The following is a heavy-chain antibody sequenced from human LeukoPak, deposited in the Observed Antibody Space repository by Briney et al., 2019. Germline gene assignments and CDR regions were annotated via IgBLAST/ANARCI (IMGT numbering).Heavy chain of an antibody. D-gene: IGHD1-1*01. CDR3: ARAPTGTGGWNWFDP. Sequence: PSETLSLTCTVSGGSISSYYWSWIRQPAGKGLELIGRIYPSGSTNYNPSLKSRVTMSVDMSKNQFSLELSSVTAADTAVYYCARAPTGTGGWNWFDPWGQGTLVTVSS. J-gene: IGHJ5*02. CDR1: GGSISSYY. V-gene: IGHV4-4*07. CDR2: IYPSGST.